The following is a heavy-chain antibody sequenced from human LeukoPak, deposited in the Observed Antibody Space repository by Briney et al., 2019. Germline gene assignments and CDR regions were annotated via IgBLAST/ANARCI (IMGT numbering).Heavy chain of an antibody. CDR2: ISSSGSTI. CDR1: GFTFSSYE. Sequence: GGSLRLSCAASGFTFSSYEMNWVRRAPGKGLEWVSYISSSGSTIYYADSVKGRFTISRDNAKNSLYLQMNSLRAEDTAVYYCARDRLTIFGEHFDYWGQGTLVTVSS. J-gene: IGHJ4*02. CDR3: ARDRLTIFGEHFDY. V-gene: IGHV3-48*03. D-gene: IGHD3-3*01.